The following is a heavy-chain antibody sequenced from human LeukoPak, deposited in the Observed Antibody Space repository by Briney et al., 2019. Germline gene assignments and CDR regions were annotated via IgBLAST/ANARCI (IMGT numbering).Heavy chain of an antibody. CDR1: GFTFSSNW. Sequence: GGSLRLSCAAPGFTFSSNWMTWVRQAPGKGLEWVANIKQDGSEKYYVDSVKGRFTISRDNAKNSLYLQMNSLRAEDTAVYYWARGRTWIQLTSIQGGGQGTLVTVSS. J-gene: IGHJ4*02. D-gene: IGHD5-18*01. V-gene: IGHV3-7*04. CDR2: IKQDGSEK. CDR3: ARGRTWIQLTSIQG.